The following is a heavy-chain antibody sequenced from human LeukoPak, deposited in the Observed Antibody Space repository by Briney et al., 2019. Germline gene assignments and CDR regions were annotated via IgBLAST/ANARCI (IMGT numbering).Heavy chain of an antibody. J-gene: IGHJ4*02. CDR2: INPNSGGT. Sequence: ASVKVSCKASGYTFTGYYMHWVRQAPGQGLEWMGWINPNSGGTNYAQKFQGRVTMTRDTSISTAYMELSRLRSDDTAVYYCARVILWFGELLGYFDYWGQGTLVTVSS. V-gene: IGHV1-2*02. CDR1: GYTFTGYY. CDR3: ARVILWFGELLGYFDY. D-gene: IGHD3-10*01.